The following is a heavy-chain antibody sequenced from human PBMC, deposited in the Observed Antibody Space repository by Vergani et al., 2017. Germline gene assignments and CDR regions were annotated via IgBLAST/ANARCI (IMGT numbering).Heavy chain of an antibody. Sequence: QVQLQESGPGLVKPSQTLSLTCTVSGGSISSGGYYWSWIGQHPGKGLEWIGYIYYSGSTYYNPSLKSRVTISVDTSKNQFSLKLSSVTAAATAVYYCAKATVDNRIVALPYYYGMDVWGQGTTVTVSS. V-gene: IGHV4-31*03. D-gene: IGHD1-14*01. CDR1: GGSISSGGYY. J-gene: IGHJ6*02. CDR2: IYYSGST. CDR3: AKATVDNRIVALPYYYGMDV.